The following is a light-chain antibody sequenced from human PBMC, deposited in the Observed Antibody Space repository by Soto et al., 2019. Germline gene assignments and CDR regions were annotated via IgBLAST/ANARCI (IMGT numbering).Light chain of an antibody. V-gene: IGKV3-15*01. CDR2: GAS. CDR3: QHYNNWPPWT. CDR1: QSVSST. J-gene: IGKJ1*01. Sequence: EIVMTQSPATLSVSPGERATLSCRASQSVSSTLAWYQQKPGQAPRLLIYGASTRATGIPARFIGSGSGREFTLTISSLQSEDFAVYYCQHYNNWPPWTFGQGTKVEIK.